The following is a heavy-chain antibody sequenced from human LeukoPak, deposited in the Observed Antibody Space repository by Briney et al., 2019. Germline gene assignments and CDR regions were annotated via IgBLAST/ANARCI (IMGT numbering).Heavy chain of an antibody. CDR1: GYTFTGYY. D-gene: IGHD3-10*01. CDR2: INPNSGGT. CDR3: ARDLEGYHYGSGNYPQ. J-gene: IGHJ4*02. V-gene: IGHV1-2*02. Sequence: ASMKVSFKASGYTFTGYYIHWLRQAPGQGLEWMGFINPNSGGTNYAQKFQGRVTMTRDTSISTAYMELSSLTSDDTAVYYCARDLEGYHYGSGNYPQWGQGTLVTVSS.